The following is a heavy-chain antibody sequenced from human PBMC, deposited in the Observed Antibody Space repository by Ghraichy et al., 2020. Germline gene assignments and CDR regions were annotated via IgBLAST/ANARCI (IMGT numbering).Heavy chain of an antibody. CDR3: VKASSGSFFGWFDT. CDR1: GFTFRNYG. V-gene: IGHV3-30*18. Sequence: GGSLRLSCAASGFTFRNYGIHWVRQAPGKGLEWVAVISYEGSNKYYGDSVKGRFIISRDNSKNTVYLQMNSLRIDDTAKYFCVKASSGSFFGWFDTWGQGTLVTVSS. J-gene: IGHJ5*02. CDR2: ISYEGSNK. D-gene: IGHD1-26*01.